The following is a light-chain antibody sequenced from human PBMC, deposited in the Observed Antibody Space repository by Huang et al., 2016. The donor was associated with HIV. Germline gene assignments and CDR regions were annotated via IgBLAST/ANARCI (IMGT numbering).Light chain of an antibody. CDR2: WST. J-gene: IGKJ2*02. V-gene: IGKV4-1*01. Sequence: IVMTQSPDSLTVSVGCRATFECRSSQNIFYSTTRKNYLAWYQQKPGQSPQLLIYWSTARESGIPDRFTGSGSETDFTLTINNVQAEDVAIYYCQQYYSTPCTFGQGTRLEI. CDR1: QNIFYSTTRKNY. CDR3: QQYYSTPCT.